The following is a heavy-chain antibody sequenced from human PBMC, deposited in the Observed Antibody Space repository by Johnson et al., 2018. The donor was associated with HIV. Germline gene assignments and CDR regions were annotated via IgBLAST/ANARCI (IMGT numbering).Heavy chain of an antibody. CDR2: INWNGGST. J-gene: IGHJ3*02. Sequence: VQLVESVGGVVRPGGSLRLSCAASGFTFDDYGMSWVRQTPGKGLEWVAGINWNGGSTGYADSVKGRFTISRDNAKKSLCLQMNTLRAEDTALYYCASEAKHHVGANRVSSFDIWGQGTMVTVSA. CDR1: GFTFDDYG. D-gene: IGHD1-26*01. V-gene: IGHV3-20*04. CDR3: ASEAKHHVGANRVSSFDI.